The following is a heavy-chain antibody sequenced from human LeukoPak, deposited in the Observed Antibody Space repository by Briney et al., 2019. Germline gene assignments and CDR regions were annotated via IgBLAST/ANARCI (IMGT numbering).Heavy chain of an antibody. Sequence: GGSPRLSCAASGFTFDDYAMHWVRQAPGKGLEWVSGISWNSGSIGYADSVKGRFTISRDNAKNSLYPQMNSLRAEDTALYYCAKDIGQAYYGSGSYSTTYAYWGQGTLVTVSS. CDR2: ISWNSGSI. CDR1: GFTFDDYA. D-gene: IGHD3-10*01. V-gene: IGHV3-9*01. CDR3: AKDIGQAYYGSGSYSTTYAY. J-gene: IGHJ4*02.